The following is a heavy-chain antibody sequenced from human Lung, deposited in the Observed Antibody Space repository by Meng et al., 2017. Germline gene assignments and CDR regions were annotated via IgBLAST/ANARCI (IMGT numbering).Heavy chain of an antibody. D-gene: IGHD4-11*01. CDR2: INHSGST. V-gene: IGHV4-34*01. CDR3: ARGPTTMAHDFDY. CDR1: GGSFSDYY. J-gene: IGHJ4*02. Sequence: QVPLQQWGAALLKPPETLSRTCFVSGGSFSDYYWSWIRQPPGKGLEWIGEINHSGSTNYNPSLESRATISVDTSQNNLSLKLSSVTAADSAVYYCARGPTTMAHDFDYWGQGTLVTVSS.